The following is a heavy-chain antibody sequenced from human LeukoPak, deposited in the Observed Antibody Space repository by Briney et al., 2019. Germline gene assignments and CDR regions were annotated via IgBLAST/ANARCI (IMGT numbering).Heavy chain of an antibody. D-gene: IGHD3-3*01. J-gene: IGHJ4*02. CDR3: ARGTSDFWSGYYRAFDY. CDR1: GGSISSYY. Sequence: SETLSLTCTVSGGSISSYYWSWIRQPPGKGLEWIGYIYYSGSTNYNPSLKSRVTISVDASKNQFSLKLSSVTAADTAVYYCARGTSDFWSGYYRAFDYWGQGTLVTVSS. V-gene: IGHV4-59*08. CDR2: IYYSGST.